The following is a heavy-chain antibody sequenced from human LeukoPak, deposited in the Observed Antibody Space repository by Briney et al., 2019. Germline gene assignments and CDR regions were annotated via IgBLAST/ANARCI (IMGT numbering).Heavy chain of an antibody. CDR2: INHSGST. D-gene: IGHD3-3*01. J-gene: IGHJ3*01. CDR1: RGSFSGYY. V-gene: IGHV4-34*01. Sequence: SETLSLTCAVYRGSFSGYYWSWIRQPPGKGLEWIGEINHSGSTNYNPSLKSRVTISVDTSKNQFSLKLSSVTAADTAVYYCARLTTIFGVVPWGQGIMVTVSS. CDR3: ARLTTIFGVVP.